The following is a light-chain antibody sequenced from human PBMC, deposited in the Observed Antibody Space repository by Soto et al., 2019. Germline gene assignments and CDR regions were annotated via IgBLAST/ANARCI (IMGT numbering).Light chain of an antibody. CDR2: DAS. V-gene: IGKV1-5*01. Sequence: DIQMTQSPSTLSASVGDRVTITCRASQSISSWLAWYQQKPGKAPKLLIYDASSLESGVPLRFSGSGSGTEFTLTISSLQPDDFATYYCQQPGTFGQGTKVEIK. J-gene: IGKJ1*01. CDR1: QSISSW. CDR3: QQPGT.